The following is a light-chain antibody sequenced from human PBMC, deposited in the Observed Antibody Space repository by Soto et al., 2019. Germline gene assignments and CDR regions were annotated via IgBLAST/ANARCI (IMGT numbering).Light chain of an antibody. CDR3: QQYGSAPYT. J-gene: IGKJ2*01. V-gene: IGKV3-20*01. Sequence: EIVLTQSPGTLSLSPGERATLSCRASQSVSSSYLAWYQQKPGQAPRLLIYGASSWATGIPDRFSGSGSGTGFTLTISRLEPEDFAVYYCQQYGSAPYTFGQGTKLEIK. CDR2: GAS. CDR1: QSVSSSY.